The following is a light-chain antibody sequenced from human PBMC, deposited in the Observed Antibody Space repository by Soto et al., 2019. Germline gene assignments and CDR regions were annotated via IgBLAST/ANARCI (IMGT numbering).Light chain of an antibody. V-gene: IGKV3-20*01. CDR1: QSVSSSN. CDR2: AAS. J-gene: IGKJ1*01. Sequence: EIVLTQSPGTLSLSPGERATLSCRASQSVSSSNLAWYQQKPGQAPRLLIYAASTRATGIPDRFSGSGSGTDFTLTISRLEPEDFAVFYCQEYGTSRTFGQGPKVDIK. CDR3: QEYGTSRT.